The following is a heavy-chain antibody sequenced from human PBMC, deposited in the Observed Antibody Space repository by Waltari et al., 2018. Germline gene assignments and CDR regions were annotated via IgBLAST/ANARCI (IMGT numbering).Heavy chain of an antibody. Sequence: VQLVQSGAGVTKPGPSVNVSCPPSGYTFPDSHIHWVRQAPGQGLEWMGWINPKSGGTYYAQTLQGWVTMTRDTSTSTVYMELSSLKSDDTAMYYCARRSCTGECYAPYVYWGQGSLVTVSS. CDR2: INPKSGGT. CDR1: GYTFPDSH. CDR3: ARRSCTGECYAPYVY. D-gene: IGHD2-8*02. J-gene: IGHJ4*02. V-gene: IGHV1-2*04.